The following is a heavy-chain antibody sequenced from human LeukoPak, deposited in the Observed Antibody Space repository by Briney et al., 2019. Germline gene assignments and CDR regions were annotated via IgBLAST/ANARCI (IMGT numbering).Heavy chain of an antibody. Sequence: GGSLRLSCAASGFTFNDYAMHWVRQVPGKGLEWVSTINWKSDKIGYADSVRGLFTISRDNAKSSLYLQMNGLRTEDTALYYCARDLSHNDILTGYPSYYFDLWGQGTLVTVSS. D-gene: IGHD3-9*01. J-gene: IGHJ4*02. V-gene: IGHV3-9*01. CDR2: INWKSDKI. CDR3: ARDLSHNDILTGYPSYYFDL. CDR1: GFTFNDYA.